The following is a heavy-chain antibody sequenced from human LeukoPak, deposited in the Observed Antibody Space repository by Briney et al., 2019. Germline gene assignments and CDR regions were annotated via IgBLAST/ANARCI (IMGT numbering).Heavy chain of an antibody. V-gene: IGHV3-48*02. CDR2: ITSSSNVI. CDR3: VRDSPMAIFDS. CDR1: GFTFSSCN. Sequence: GGSLRLSCAASGFTFSSCNMNWGRQAPGKGLEWVSYITSSSNVIYYADTVKGRFTISRDNAKNSPFLQTNSLRDEDTAVYYCVRDSPMAIFDSWGQGALVTVSS. J-gene: IGHJ4*02. D-gene: IGHD5-24*01.